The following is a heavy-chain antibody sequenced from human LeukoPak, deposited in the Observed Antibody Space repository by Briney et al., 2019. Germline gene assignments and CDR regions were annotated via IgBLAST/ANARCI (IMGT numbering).Heavy chain of an antibody. D-gene: IGHD5-18*01. Sequence: PGGSLRLSCAASAFTFSSYWMSWVRQAPGKGLEWVANIKQNGNEKYYVDSVKGRFTISRDNAKNSLYLQMTSLRAEDTAVYYCARFLSPPGYSYGYPDYWGQGTLVTVSS. CDR1: AFTFSSYW. CDR3: ARFLSPPGYSYGYPDY. CDR2: IKQNGNEK. V-gene: IGHV3-7*01. J-gene: IGHJ4*02.